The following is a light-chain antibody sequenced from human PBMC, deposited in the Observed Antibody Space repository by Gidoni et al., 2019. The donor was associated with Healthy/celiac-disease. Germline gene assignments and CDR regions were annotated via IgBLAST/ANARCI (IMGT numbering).Light chain of an antibody. CDR2: GAS. CDR3: QQYNNWPLYT. J-gene: IGKJ2*01. V-gene: IGKV3-15*01. CDR1: QRVSSN. Sequence: EIVMTQSPATLSVSPGERATLSCRASQRVSSNLAWYRQKPGQAPRLLIYGASTRATGIPARFSGSGSGTEFTLTISSLQSEDFAVYYCQQYNNWPLYTFGQGTKLEIK.